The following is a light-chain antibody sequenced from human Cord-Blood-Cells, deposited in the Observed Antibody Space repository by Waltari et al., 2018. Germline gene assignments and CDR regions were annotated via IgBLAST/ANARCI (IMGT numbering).Light chain of an antibody. CDR3: QQRSNCSFT. J-gene: IGKJ3*01. V-gene: IGKV3-11*01. Sequence: EIVLTHSPATLSLSPGERATLSCRASQSVSSYLAWYQQKPGQAPRLLIYDASNRVTGIPARFSGSGYGTDFTLTISSLEPEDFAVYYCQQRSNCSFTFGPGTKVDIK. CDR2: DAS. CDR1: QSVSSY.